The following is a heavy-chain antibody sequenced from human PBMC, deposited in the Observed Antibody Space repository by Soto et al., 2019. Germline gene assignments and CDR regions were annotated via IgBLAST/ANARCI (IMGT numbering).Heavy chain of an antibody. J-gene: IGHJ4*02. Sequence: AGSLRLSCAASGFNFRTYNMNWVRQIPGKGLEWISYISTQSTTIFYADSVKGRFTISRDNARNSLHLHMVSLRDEDTAVYFCTRAMAVGSTSLDYWGQGTLVTVSS. CDR2: ISTQSTTI. V-gene: IGHV3-48*02. CDR1: GFNFRTYN. CDR3: TRAMAVGSTSLDY. D-gene: IGHD2-2*01.